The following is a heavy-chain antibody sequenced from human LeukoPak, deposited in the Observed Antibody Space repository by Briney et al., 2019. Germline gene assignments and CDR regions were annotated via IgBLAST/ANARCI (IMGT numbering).Heavy chain of an antibody. J-gene: IGHJ4*02. Sequence: ASVKVSCKASGYTFTSYAMHWVRQAPGQRLEWMGWINAGNGNIKYSQEFQGRVTITRDTSASTVYMELSSLRSEDTAVYYCARDGPVARSGLRYFDWYWVRYAGFDYWGQGTLVTVSS. D-gene: IGHD3-9*01. CDR1: GYTFTSYA. CDR2: INAGNGNI. CDR3: ARDGPVARSGLRYFDWYWVRYAGFDY. V-gene: IGHV1-3*03.